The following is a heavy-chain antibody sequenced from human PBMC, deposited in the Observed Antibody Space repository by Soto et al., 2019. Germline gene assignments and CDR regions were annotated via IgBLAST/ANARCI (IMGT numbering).Heavy chain of an antibody. CDR3: ARTPLL. J-gene: IGHJ4*02. CDR1: DGTIISGGYY. D-gene: IGHD1-26*01. CDR2: IYYSGST. V-gene: IGHV4-31*03. Sequence: SQTMSHTSTVSDGTIISGGYYWSWIRQHPGKGLEWIGYIYYSGSTYYNPSLKSRVTISVDTSKNQFSLKLSSVTAADTAVYYCARTPLLWGQGTLVTVSS.